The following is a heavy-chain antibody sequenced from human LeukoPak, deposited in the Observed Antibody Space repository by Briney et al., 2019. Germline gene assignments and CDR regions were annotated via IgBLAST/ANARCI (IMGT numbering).Heavy chain of an antibody. CDR3: TVQSDYDSSGYYYI. V-gene: IGHV1-8*03. CDR1: GYTFTSYD. CDR2: MNPNNGNT. J-gene: IGHJ4*02. D-gene: IGHD3-22*01. Sequence: ASVKVSCKASGYTFTSYDINWARQATGQGLEWMGWMNPNNGNTGYAQKFQGRVTITRNTSISTAYMELSSLRSEDTAVYYCTVQSDYDSSGYYYIWGQGTLVTVSS.